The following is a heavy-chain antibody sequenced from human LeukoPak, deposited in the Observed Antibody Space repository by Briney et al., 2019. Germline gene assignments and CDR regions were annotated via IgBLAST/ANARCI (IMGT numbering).Heavy chain of an antibody. V-gene: IGHV1-2*02. CDR2: INPNSGGT. CDR3: ARDNFRQLVYHSLDY. CDR1: GGTFSSYA. J-gene: IGHJ4*02. D-gene: IGHD6-6*01. Sequence: ASVKVSCKASGGTFSSYAISWVRQAPGQGLEWMGWINPNSGGTNYAQKFQGRVTMTRDTSISTAYMELSRLRSDDTAVYYCARDNFRQLVYHSLDYWGQGTLVTVTS.